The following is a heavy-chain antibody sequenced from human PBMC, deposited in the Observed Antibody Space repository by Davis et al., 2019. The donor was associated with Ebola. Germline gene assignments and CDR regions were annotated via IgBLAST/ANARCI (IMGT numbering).Heavy chain of an antibody. V-gene: IGHV3-23*01. CDR1: GFTFSSYA. Sequence: PGGSLRLSCAASGFTFSSYAMSWVRQAPGKGLEWVSAISGSGGSTYYADSVKGRFTISRDNSKNTLYLQMNSLRAEDTAVYYCAKDMYNWNSLPPIFDYWGQGTLVTVSS. D-gene: IGHD1-7*01. CDR2: ISGSGGST. CDR3: AKDMYNWNSLPPIFDY. J-gene: IGHJ4*02.